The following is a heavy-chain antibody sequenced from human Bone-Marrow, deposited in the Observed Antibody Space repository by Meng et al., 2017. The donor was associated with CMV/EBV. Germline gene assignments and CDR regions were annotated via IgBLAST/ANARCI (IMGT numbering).Heavy chain of an antibody. CDR1: GYTFTGYY. CDR2: INPNSGGT. V-gene: IGHV1-2*02. Sequence: ASVKVSCKASGYTFTGYYMHWVRQAPGQGLEWMRWINPNSGGTNYAQKFQGRVTMTRDTSISTAYMELSGLRSDDTAVYYCARGVESSSWYYSRLDLYGMDVWGQGTTVTVSS. CDR3: ARGVESSSWYYSRLDLYGMDV. J-gene: IGHJ6*02. D-gene: IGHD6-13*01.